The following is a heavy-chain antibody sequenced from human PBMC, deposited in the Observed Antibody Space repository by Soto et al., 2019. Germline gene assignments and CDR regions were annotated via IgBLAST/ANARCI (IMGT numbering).Heavy chain of an antibody. CDR1: GFSVSSNY. CDR2: VSDVERA. J-gene: IGHJ5*02. D-gene: IGHD1-26*01. CDR3: ARPHSAAFAWAAES. Sequence: EVRLVESGGGLIQPGGSLRLSCVVSGFSVSSNYMSWVRQAPGKGPEWVTVVSDVERANYADSVKGRFTVSRDISKRTVFLQMNSLRAEDTAVYYCARPHSAAFAWAAESWGQGTLVIVSS. V-gene: IGHV3-53*01.